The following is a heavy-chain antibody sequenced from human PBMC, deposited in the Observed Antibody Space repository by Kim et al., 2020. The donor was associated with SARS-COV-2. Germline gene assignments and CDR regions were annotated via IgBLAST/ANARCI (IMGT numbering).Heavy chain of an antibody. CDR1: GFTFSDYY. D-gene: IGHD3-16*01. V-gene: IGHV3-11*01. Sequence: LSLTCAASGFTFSDYYMSWIRQAPGKGLEWVSYFSGSGSTIYFADSVKGRFTISRDNARNLLYLQMNSLRAEDTAVYYCARGGSLGGFDYWGQVTLV. CDR3: ARGGSLGGFDY. J-gene: IGHJ4*02. CDR2: FSGSGSTI.